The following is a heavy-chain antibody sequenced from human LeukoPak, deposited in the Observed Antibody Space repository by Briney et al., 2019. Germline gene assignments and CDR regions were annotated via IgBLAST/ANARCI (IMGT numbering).Heavy chain of an antibody. J-gene: IGHJ3*02. Sequence: SETLSLTCTASGGSISSYYWSWIRQPPGKGLERIGYIYYSGSTNYNPSLKSRVTISIDTSRNQFSLKLSSGTAAATAVFYCARPDGSSTICHGAFDIWVQGRVLTVSS. V-gene: IGHV4-59*01. D-gene: IGHD2-2*01. CDR2: IYYSGST. CDR3: ARPDGSSTICHGAFDI. CDR1: GGSISSYY.